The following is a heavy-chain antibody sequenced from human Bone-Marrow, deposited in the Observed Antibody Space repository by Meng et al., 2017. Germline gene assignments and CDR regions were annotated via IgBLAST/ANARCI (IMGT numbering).Heavy chain of an antibody. D-gene: IGHD4-11*01. Sequence: LDQWCVEASEPSETRSRSYFLSGCPWSDYYGSWIRETPGEGLEWIGEINHSGGTNYNPPLESRATISVDTSQNKLSLKLSSVTAADSALYYRERGPTTMAHDFDYWGKGTLVTVSS. V-gene: IGHV4-34*01. CDR3: ERGPTTMAHDFDY. CDR2: INHSGGT. CDR1: GCPWSDYY. J-gene: IGHJ4*02.